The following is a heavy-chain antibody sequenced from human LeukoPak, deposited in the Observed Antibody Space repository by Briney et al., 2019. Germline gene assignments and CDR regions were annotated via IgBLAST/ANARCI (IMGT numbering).Heavy chain of an antibody. Sequence: GASVKVSCKASGYTFTSYDINWVRQATGQGLEWMGWMNPNSGNTGYAQKFQGRVTMTRNTSISTAYMELSSLRSEDTAVYYCARGQYYYDSSGYYYREDYWGQGTLVTASS. CDR2: MNPNSGNT. CDR1: GYTFTSYD. J-gene: IGHJ4*02. D-gene: IGHD3-22*01. CDR3: ARGQYYYDSSGYYYREDY. V-gene: IGHV1-8*01.